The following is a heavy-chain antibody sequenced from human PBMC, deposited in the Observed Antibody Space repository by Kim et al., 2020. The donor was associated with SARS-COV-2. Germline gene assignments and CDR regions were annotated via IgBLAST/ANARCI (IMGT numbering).Heavy chain of an antibody. J-gene: IGHJ4*02. CDR1: GYTFTSYG. D-gene: IGHD4-17*01. CDR2: ISAYNGNT. V-gene: IGHV1-18*01. Sequence: ASVKVSCKASGYTFTSYGISWVRQAPGEGLEWMGWISAYNGNTNYAQKLQGRVTMTTDTSTSTAYMELRSLRSDDTAVYYCARGVMDYGDYLELYYFDYWGQGTLVTVSS. CDR3: ARGVMDYGDYLELYYFDY.